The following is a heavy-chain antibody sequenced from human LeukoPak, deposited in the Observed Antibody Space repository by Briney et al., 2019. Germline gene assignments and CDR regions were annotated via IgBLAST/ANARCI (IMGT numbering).Heavy chain of an antibody. V-gene: IGHV4-34*01. D-gene: IGHD3-22*01. Sequence: SETLSLTCGVSGGSFSGYYWTWIRQSPGKGLEWLGEIHYSGSINYNPSLKSRVTISVDTSKSQFSLKLSSVTAADTAVYYCVNYYDSSDYQQPNHFDYWGQGTLVTVSS. CDR3: VNYYDSSDYQQPNHFDY. CDR1: GGSFSGYY. CDR2: IHYSGSI. J-gene: IGHJ4*02.